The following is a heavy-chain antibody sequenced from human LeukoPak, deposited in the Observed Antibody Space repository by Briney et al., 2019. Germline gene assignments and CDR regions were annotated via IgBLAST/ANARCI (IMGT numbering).Heavy chain of an antibody. V-gene: IGHV3-74*01. D-gene: IGHD5-24*01. CDR2: INSDGSST. CDR3: ASVPLRGAGDY. CDR1: GFTFSSYL. Sequence: GSLRLSCAASGFTFSSYLMHWVRQAPGKGLVWVSRINSDGSSTSYADSVKGRFTISRDNAKNTLYLQMSSLRAEDTAVYYCASVPLRGAGDYWGQGTLVTVSS. J-gene: IGHJ4*02.